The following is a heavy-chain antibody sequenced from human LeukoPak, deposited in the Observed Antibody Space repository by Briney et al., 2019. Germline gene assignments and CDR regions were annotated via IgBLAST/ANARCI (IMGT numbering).Heavy chain of an antibody. Sequence: PGGSLRLSCAASGFTFSNYWMHWVRQAPGKGLVWVSRINTDGSSTSYVDSVKGRFTISRDNSKNSLYLQMNSLRAEDTAVYYCARANVDIVATISNYYYYYYMDVWGKGTTVTISS. V-gene: IGHV3-74*01. D-gene: IGHD5-12*01. CDR1: GFTFSNYW. CDR3: ARANVDIVATISNYYYYYYMDV. CDR2: INTDGSST. J-gene: IGHJ6*03.